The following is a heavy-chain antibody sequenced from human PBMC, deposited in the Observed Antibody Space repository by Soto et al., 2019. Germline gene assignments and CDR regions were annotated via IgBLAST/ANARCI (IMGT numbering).Heavy chain of an antibody. D-gene: IGHD3-10*01. J-gene: IGHJ4*02. CDR1: GYNFNAYG. CDR3: ARNYSGSGSFSDYFDY. CDR2: ISTHSGNT. Sequence: QVQLVQSGAEVKKPGASVKVSCKASGYNFNAYGISWVRQAPGQGLEWMGWISTHSGNTDYAQKFQGRVTMTTDTSTSTVQIEVRSLRTDDTAVYYCARNYSGSGSFSDYFDYWGQGTLVTVSS. V-gene: IGHV1-18*01.